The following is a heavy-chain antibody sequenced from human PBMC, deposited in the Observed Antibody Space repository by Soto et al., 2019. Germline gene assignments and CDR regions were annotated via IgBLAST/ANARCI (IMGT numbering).Heavy chain of an antibody. D-gene: IGHD3-10*01. CDR2: IYYSGST. CDR3: ARISVFLVPLDAFDI. J-gene: IGHJ3*02. CDR1: GGSISRYY. Sequence: ETLSLTCTVSGGSISRYYWSWIRQPPGKGLEWIGYIYYSGSTNYNPSLKSRVTISVDTSKNQFSLKLSSVTAADTAVYYCARISVFLVPLDAFDIWGQGTMVTVSS. V-gene: IGHV4-59*08.